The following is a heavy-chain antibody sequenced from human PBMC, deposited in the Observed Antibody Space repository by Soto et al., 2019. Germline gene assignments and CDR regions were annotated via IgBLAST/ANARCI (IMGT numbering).Heavy chain of an antibody. Sequence: QVQLQESGPGLVKPSQTLSLTCTVSGGSISSGGPYWGWTRQHPGKGLEWIGYIYYSGSTYYKSSLKSRVTISVDTSNNQFSLKLSSVTAADTAVYYCARMTMVRGVIYYYGMDVWGQGTTVTVSS. J-gene: IGHJ6*02. CDR3: ARMTMVRGVIYYYGMDV. CDR1: GGSISSGGPY. V-gene: IGHV4-31*03. D-gene: IGHD3-10*01. CDR2: IYYSGST.